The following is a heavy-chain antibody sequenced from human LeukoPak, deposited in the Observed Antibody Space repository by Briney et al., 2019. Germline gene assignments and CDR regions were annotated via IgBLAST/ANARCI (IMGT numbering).Heavy chain of an antibody. V-gene: IGHV3-23*01. D-gene: IGHD1-26*01. CDR2: ISGGGGNT. CDR3: AKAPGVGAVYYFDC. J-gene: IGHJ4*02. CDR1: GFTFSSYA. Sequence: GGSLRLSCAASGFTFSSYAMSRVRQAPGKGLEWVSVISGGGGNTYYADSVKGRFTISRDNSKNTLYLQMNSLRAEDTAVYYCAKAPGVGAVYYFDCWGQGTLVTVSS.